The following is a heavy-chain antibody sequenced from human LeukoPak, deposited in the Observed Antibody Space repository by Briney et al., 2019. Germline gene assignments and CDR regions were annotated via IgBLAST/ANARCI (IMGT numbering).Heavy chain of an antibody. D-gene: IGHD4-11*01. CDR3: ARVTVTEYFDY. V-gene: IGHV4-34*01. CDR2: INRSGST. CDR1: GGSLSYYY. J-gene: IGHJ4*02. Sequence: PSETLSLTCAVYGGSLSYYYWSWIRQPPEKGLEWIGEINRSGSTNYNPSLKSRVSISVDTSKNQFSLKLSSVTAADTAVYYCARVTVTEYFDYWGQGTLVTVSS.